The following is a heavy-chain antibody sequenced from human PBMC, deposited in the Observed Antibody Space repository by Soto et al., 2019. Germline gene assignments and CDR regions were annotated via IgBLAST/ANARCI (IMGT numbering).Heavy chain of an antibody. V-gene: IGHV1-24*01. D-gene: IGHD3-22*01. CDR3: ATVKTSYYYESSGFDP. Sequence: ASVKVSCKVSGYTLTELSMHWVRQAPGKGLEWMGGFDPEDGETIYAQKFQGRVTMTEDTSTDRHSTAYMELSSLTSEDTAVYYCATVKTSYYYESSGFDPWGQGTLVTVSS. CDR2: FDPEDGET. J-gene: IGHJ5*02. CDR1: GYTLTELS.